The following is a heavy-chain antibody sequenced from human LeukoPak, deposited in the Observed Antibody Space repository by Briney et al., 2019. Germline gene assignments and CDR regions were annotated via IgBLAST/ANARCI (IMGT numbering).Heavy chain of an antibody. CDR3: AKYSSGWFRY. V-gene: IGHV3-23*01. J-gene: IGHJ4*02. CDR2: ISGSGGST. D-gene: IGHD6-19*01. Sequence: GGSLRLSCSASGFTFSSYAMHWVRQAPGKGLEWVSAISGSGGSTYYADSVKGRFTISRDNSKNTLYLQMSSLRAEDTAVYYCAKYSSGWFRYWGQGTLVTVSS. CDR1: GFTFSSYA.